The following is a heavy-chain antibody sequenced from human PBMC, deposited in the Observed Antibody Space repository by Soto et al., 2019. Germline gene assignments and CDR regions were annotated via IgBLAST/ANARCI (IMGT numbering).Heavy chain of an antibody. V-gene: IGHV3-9*01. CDR1: GFTFDDYA. CDR2: ISWNSDNI. Sequence: EVQLVESGGGLVQPGRSLRLSCAASGFTFDDYAMHWVRQAPGKVLEWVSGISWNSDNIVYADSVKGRFTISRDNAKNSLYLQMNSLRAEDTALYYCAKDLYSNYGDAFDIWGQGTMVTVSS. J-gene: IGHJ3*02. CDR3: AKDLYSNYGDAFDI. D-gene: IGHD4-4*01.